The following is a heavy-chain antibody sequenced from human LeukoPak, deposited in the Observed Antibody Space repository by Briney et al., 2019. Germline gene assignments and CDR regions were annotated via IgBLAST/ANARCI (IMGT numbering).Heavy chain of an antibody. J-gene: IGHJ6*03. Sequence: PGGSLRLSCAASGFTFSSYAMSWVRQAPGKGLEWVSAISGSGGSTYYADSVKGRFTISSDNSKNTLYLQMNSLRAEDTAVYYCAKGSQLVLFHYYYMDVWGKGTTVTVSS. CDR3: AKGSQLVLFHYYYMDV. D-gene: IGHD6-13*01. CDR2: ISGSGGST. V-gene: IGHV3-23*01. CDR1: GFTFSSYA.